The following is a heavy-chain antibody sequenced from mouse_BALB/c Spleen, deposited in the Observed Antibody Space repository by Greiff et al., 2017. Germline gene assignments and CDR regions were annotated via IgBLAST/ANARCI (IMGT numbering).Heavy chain of an antibody. CDR1: GYTFTSYT. CDR3: ERIGTTFYAMDD. D-gene: IGHD1-1*01. Sequence: QVQLQQSGAELARPGASVKMSCKASGYTFTSYTMHWVKQRPGQGLEWIGYINPSSGYTNYNQKFKDKATLTADKSSSTAYMQLSSLTSEDSAVYYCERIGTTFYAMDDWGQGTSVTVSS. V-gene: IGHV1-4*01. CDR2: INPSSGYT. J-gene: IGHJ4*01.